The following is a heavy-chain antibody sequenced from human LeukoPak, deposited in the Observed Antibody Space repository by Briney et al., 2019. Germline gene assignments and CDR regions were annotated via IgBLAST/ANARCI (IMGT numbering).Heavy chain of an antibody. J-gene: IGHJ5*02. Sequence: GASVKVSCKASGYIFTGYYMHWVRQAPGQGLEWMGWVNPNSGDTNFAQKFQGRVTMTRDTSISTAYMELSRLRSDNTAVYYCARVSYYDSSGYSFDPWGQGTLATVSS. CDR2: VNPNSGDT. CDR3: ARVSYYDSSGYSFDP. CDR1: GYIFTGYY. D-gene: IGHD3-22*01. V-gene: IGHV1-2*02.